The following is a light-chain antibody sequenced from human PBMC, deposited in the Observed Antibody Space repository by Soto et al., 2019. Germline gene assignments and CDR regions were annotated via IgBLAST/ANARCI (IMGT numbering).Light chain of an antibody. V-gene: IGLV3-21*04. Sequence: SYELTQPPSVSVAPGKTARITCGENNIGSKSVHWSQQKPGQAPVLVIYYDSDRPSGIPERFSGSNSGNTATLTISSVEAGEEADYYCQVWDSSSDHVVFGGGTKVTVL. CDR2: YDS. CDR3: QVWDSSSDHVV. CDR1: NIGSKS. J-gene: IGLJ2*01.